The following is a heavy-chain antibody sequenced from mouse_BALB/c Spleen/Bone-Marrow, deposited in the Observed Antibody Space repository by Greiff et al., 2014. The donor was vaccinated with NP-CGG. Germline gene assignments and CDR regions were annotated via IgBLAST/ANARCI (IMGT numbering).Heavy chain of an antibody. CDR3: ARFGRYYFDY. J-gene: IGHJ2*01. CDR1: GYSFTNYL. Sequence: VQLQQSGAELVRPGTAVNVSCKASGYSFTNYLIEWVKQRPGQGLEWIGVINPGSGGANYNEKFKGKATLTADKSSSTAYMQLSSLTSDDSAVYFCARFGRYYFDYWGQGTTLTVFS. V-gene: IGHV1-54*01. CDR2: INPGSGGA.